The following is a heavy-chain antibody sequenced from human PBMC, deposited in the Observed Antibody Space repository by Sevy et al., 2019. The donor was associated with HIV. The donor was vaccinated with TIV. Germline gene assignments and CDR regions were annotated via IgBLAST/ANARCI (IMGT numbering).Heavy chain of an antibody. CDR1: GYSITSGYL. V-gene: IGHV4-38-2*01. Sequence: GSLRLSCVVSGYSITSGYLWGWIRQPPGKGLEWIGSVFHSGNTYYNPSLNSRVIISVDTSKNQFSLKLNSVTAADTAVYYCARHSHGSGTYYVPFDSWGQGTLVTVSS. J-gene: IGHJ4*02. D-gene: IGHD3-10*01. CDR3: ARHSHGSGTYYVPFDS. CDR2: VFHSGNT.